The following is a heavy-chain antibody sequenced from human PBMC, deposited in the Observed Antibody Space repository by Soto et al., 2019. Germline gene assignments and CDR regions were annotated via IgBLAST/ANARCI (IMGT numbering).Heavy chain of an antibody. V-gene: IGHV4-38-2*01. CDR3: GRQKGGGIYGDYVAD. Sequence: SETLSLTCAVSGYSISSGYYWGCLRQPPGKGLEWIGHMYHSGSIYYNPSLQSRVTISMDTSKNEFSLKLTSVTAADTAVYYCGRQKGGGIYGDYVADWGQGTLVTVSS. CDR2: MYHSGSI. J-gene: IGHJ4*02. D-gene: IGHD4-17*01. CDR1: GYSISSGYY.